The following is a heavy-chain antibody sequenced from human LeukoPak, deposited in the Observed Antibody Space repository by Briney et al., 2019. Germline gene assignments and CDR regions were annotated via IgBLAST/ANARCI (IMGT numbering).Heavy chain of an antibody. CDR2: ISYDGSNK. Sequence: PGRSLRLSCAASGFTFSSYAMHWVRQAPGKGLEWVAVISYDGSNKYYADSVKGRFTISRDNSKSTLYLQMNSLRAEDTAVYYCARGLKRWLQFRYYYYYGMDVWGQGTTVTVSS. CDR1: GFTFSSYA. V-gene: IGHV3-30-3*01. D-gene: IGHD5-24*01. J-gene: IGHJ6*02. CDR3: ARGLKRWLQFRYYYYYGMDV.